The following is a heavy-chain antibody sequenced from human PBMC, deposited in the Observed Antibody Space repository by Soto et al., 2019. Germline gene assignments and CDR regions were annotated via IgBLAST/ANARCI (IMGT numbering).Heavy chain of an antibody. V-gene: IGHV1-69*01. D-gene: IGHD1-26*01. CDR2: IIPIFGTA. CDR3: ARHGGRHSGGIDY. J-gene: IGHJ4*02. Sequence: QVQLVQSGAEVKKPGSSVKVSCKASGGTFSSYSINWVRQAPGQGLEWMGEIIPIFGTANYAQKFQGRVTITADESTSTAYMEMSSLRSEDTALYYCARHGGRHSGGIDYWGQGTLVTVSS. CDR1: GGTFSSYS.